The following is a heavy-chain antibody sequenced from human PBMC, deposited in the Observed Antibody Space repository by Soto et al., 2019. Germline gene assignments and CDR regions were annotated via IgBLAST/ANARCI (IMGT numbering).Heavy chain of an antibody. J-gene: IGHJ3*02. CDR1: GFTFSSYS. CDR2: ISSSSGTI. V-gene: IGHV3-48*01. CDR3: ASGTSEDTFDI. D-gene: IGHD6-13*01. Sequence: VQLVESGGGLVQPGGSLRLSCAASGFTFSSYSMNWVRQAPGKGLEWVSYISSSSGTIYYGDSVKGRFTISRDNPKNSLYLQMNSLSAEDTAVYYCASGTSEDTFDIWGQGTMVTVSS.